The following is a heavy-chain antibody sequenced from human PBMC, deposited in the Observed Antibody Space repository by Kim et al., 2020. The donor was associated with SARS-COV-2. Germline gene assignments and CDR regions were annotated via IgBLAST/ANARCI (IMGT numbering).Heavy chain of an antibody. D-gene: IGHD2-8*01. CDR3: TRENGLGYCTNGVCAYFDY. V-gene: IGHV3-49*03. CDR1: GFTFGDYA. J-gene: IGHJ4*02. Sequence: GGSLRLSCTASGFTFGDYAMSWFRQAPGKGLEWVGFIRSKAYGGTTEYAASVKGRFTISRDDSKSIAYLQMNSLKTEDTAVYYCTRENGLGYCTNGVCAYFDYWGQGTLVTVSS. CDR2: IRSKAYGGTT.